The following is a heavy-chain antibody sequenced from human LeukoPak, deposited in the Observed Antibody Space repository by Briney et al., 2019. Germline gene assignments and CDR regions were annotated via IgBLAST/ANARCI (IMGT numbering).Heavy chain of an antibody. CDR2: ISSSGGTK. CDR1: GFTFSDYY. CDR3: ASKKRGSRYCSSTSCPYSSGWHFDY. J-gene: IGHJ4*02. D-gene: IGHD2-2*01. V-gene: IGHV3-11*01. Sequence: GGSLRLSCAASGFTFSDYYMSWIRQAPGKGLEWVSYISSSGGTKYYADSVKGRFTISRDNAKNSLYLQMNSLRAEDTAVYYCASKKRGSRYCSSTSCPYSSGWHFDYWGQGTLVTVSS.